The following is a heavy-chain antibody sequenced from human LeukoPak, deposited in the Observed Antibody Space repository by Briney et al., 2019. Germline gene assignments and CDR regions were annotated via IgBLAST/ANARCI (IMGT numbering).Heavy chain of an antibody. V-gene: IGHV3-21*01. CDR2: ISSSGDYM. CDR1: GFTISTYS. CDR3: AKGLWYYYDSSGYVDY. D-gene: IGHD3-22*01. Sequence: GGSLRLSCAASGFTISTYSMNWVRQAPGKGLEWVSSISSSGDYMYYADSMKGRFTISRDNSKNTLYLQMNSLRAEDTAVYYCAKGLWYYYDSSGYVDYWGQGTLVTVSS. J-gene: IGHJ4*02.